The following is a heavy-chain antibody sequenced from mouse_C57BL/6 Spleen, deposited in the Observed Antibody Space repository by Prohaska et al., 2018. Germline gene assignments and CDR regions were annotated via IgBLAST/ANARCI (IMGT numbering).Heavy chain of an antibody. CDR2: ILPVSGST. J-gene: IGHJ2*01. V-gene: IGHV1-9*01. CDR3: ARWGYGGSGY. D-gene: IGHD1-1*02. Sequence: LKLSCKATGYTFTGYWIEWVKQRPGHGLEWIGQILPVSGSTNNNEKFKGKATCTADTSSNTAYMQHSSLTTEDSGIYYCARWGYGGSGYWGQGTTLTVSS. CDR1: GYTFTGYW.